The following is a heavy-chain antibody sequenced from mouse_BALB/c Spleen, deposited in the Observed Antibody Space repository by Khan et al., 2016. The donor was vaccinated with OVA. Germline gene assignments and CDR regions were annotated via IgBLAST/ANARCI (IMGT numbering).Heavy chain of an antibody. J-gene: IGHJ3*01. CDR1: DYTFTNYW. V-gene: IGHV1-7*01. Sequence: QIQLVQSGAELAKPGASVKMSCKASDYTFTNYWMHWVKQRPGQGLEWIGYVNPSTGYTEYNQKFKDKATLTADKSSSTAYMQLSSLTSEDSAVYYCVNHGSSSAWFTYWGQGTLVTVSA. D-gene: IGHD1-1*01. CDR2: VNPSTGYT. CDR3: VNHGSSSAWFTY.